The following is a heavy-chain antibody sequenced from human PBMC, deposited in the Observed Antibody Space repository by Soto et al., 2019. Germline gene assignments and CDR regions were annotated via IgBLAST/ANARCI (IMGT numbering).Heavy chain of an antibody. J-gene: IGHJ6*03. V-gene: IGHV4-59*08. CDR2: IYYSGST. Sequence: SETLSLTCTVSGGSISSYYWSWIRQPPGKGLEWIGYIYYSGSTNYNPSLKSRVTISVDTSKNQFSLKLSSVTAADTAVYYCARTGTVRGVPSRSYYYYMDVWGKGTTVTVSS. CDR1: GGSISSYY. CDR3: ARTGTVRGVPSRSYYYYMDV. D-gene: IGHD3-10*01.